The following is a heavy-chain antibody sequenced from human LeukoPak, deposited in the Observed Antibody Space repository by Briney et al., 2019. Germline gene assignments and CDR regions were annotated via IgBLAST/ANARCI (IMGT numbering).Heavy chain of an antibody. CDR1: GFPFGDFA. V-gene: IGHV3-23*01. Sequence: GGSLRLSCAASGFPFGDFAMTWVRQVPGGGPQWVSTVSRRGQNTYYADSVKGRFTISRDDNKGMLYLQMNSLRAEDTAMYYCVKDDYCSIPGCVIDALVVWGQGTVVTVSS. CDR3: VKDDYCSIPGCVIDALVV. CDR2: VSRRGQNT. J-gene: IGHJ3*01. D-gene: IGHD4-11*01.